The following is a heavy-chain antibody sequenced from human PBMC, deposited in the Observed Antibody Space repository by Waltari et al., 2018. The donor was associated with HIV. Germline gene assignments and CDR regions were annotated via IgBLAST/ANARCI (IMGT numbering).Heavy chain of an antibody. CDR2: IYHSGST. D-gene: IGHD6-6*01. J-gene: IGHJ4*02. Sequence: VQLQESGPGLVKPSETLSLTCTVSGGSISSHYWGWIRQHPVKGLGWIGYIYHSGSTNCNASRRSRVTISVDTSNNEFSRRLSSVTAADTAVYYCARGAALDYWGQGTLITVSA. V-gene: IGHV4-59*11. CDR1: GGSISSHY. CDR3: ARGAALDY.